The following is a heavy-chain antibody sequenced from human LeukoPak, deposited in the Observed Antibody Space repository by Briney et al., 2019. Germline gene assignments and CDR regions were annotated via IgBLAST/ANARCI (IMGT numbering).Heavy chain of an antibody. CDR1: GFTFSHFW. V-gene: IGHV3-7*01. J-gene: IGHJ4*02. D-gene: IGHD2-15*01. CDR3: AREDGYCSGGNCYSYFDS. CDR2: IKKTGSET. Sequence: GGSLRLSCAASGFTFSHFWMSWVRQAPGKGLEWVAYIKKTGSETYYVDSVRGRFTITRDNTRSSLFLQMYSLRAEDTAVYFCAREDGYCSGGNCYSYFDSWGQGTLVTVSS.